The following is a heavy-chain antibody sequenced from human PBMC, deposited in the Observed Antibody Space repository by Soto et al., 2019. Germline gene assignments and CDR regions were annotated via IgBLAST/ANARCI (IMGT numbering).Heavy chain of an antibody. CDR2: IIPIFGTA. CDR3: ARDHGDGSTGAFDI. Sequence: QVQLVQSGAEVKKPGSSVKVSCKASGGTFSSYAISWVRQAPGQGLGWRGGIIPIFGTANYAQKFQGRVTITADESTSTAYMELSSLRSEDTAVYYCARDHGDGSTGAFDIWGQGTMVTVSS. CDR1: GGTFSSYA. V-gene: IGHV1-69*01. J-gene: IGHJ3*02. D-gene: IGHD1-26*01.